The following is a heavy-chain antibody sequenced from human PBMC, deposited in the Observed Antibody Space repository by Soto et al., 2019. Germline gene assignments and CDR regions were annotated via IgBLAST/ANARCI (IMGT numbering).Heavy chain of an antibody. Sequence: SETLCLTCTVSGGSVSSGSYYWSWIRQPPGKGLEWIVYIYYSGRPNYNPSLNSRVTITVDTSKNQFSLKLSSVTAADTAVYYCSRGGSYYDSSGYYRSFDYWGQGTLVTVSS. J-gene: IGHJ4*02. V-gene: IGHV4-61*01. CDR2: IYYSGRP. CDR3: SRGGSYYDSSGYYRSFDY. D-gene: IGHD3-22*01. CDR1: GGSVSSGSYY.